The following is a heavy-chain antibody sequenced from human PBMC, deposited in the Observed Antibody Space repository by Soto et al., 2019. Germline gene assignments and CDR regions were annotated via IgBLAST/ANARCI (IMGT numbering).Heavy chain of an antibody. CDR1: GFTFSSYW. CDR3: ARIAASGRGWDV. Sequence: EVQLVESGGGLVQPGGSLRLSCVDSGFTFSSYWMSWVRQAPVKGLEWVGNIKQDGSEENYVDSVKGRFTISRDNAKNSRYLQMNRLRVEDTAVYYCARIAASGRGWDVWGQGTTVVVSS. J-gene: IGHJ6*02. CDR2: IKQDGSEE. V-gene: IGHV3-7*01. D-gene: IGHD6-13*01.